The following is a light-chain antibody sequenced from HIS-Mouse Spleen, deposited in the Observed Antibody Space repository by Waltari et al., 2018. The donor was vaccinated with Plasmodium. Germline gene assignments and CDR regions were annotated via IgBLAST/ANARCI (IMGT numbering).Light chain of an antibody. Sequence: SYELTQPPSVSVSPGQTARITCSGDALPTQYAYWYQQKPGQAPVLVIYKDSERPSGIPERFSGSSSGTTVTLTISGGQAEDEADYYCQSADSSGTYVFGTGTKVTVL. V-gene: IGLV3-25*03. J-gene: IGLJ1*01. CDR2: KDS. CDR3: QSADSSGTYV. CDR1: ALPTQY.